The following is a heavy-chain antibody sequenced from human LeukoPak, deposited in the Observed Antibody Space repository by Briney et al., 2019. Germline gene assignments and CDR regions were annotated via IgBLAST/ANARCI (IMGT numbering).Heavy chain of an antibody. CDR1: GGSISSGSYY. Sequence: SETLSLTCTVSGGSISSGSYYWSWIRQPAGKGLEWIGRIYTSGSTNYNPSLKSRVTISVDTSKNQFSLKLSSVTAADTAVYYCARYLPASRRNYYYDSSGYYQSSFDYWGQGTLVTVSS. CDR3: ARYLPASRRNYYYDSSGYYQSSFDY. V-gene: IGHV4-61*02. D-gene: IGHD3-22*01. J-gene: IGHJ4*02. CDR2: IYTSGST.